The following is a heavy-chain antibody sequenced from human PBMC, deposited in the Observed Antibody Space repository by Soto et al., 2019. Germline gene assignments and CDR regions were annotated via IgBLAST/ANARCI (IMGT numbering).Heavy chain of an antibody. V-gene: IGHV4-59*01. D-gene: IGHD4-17*01. CDR3: ARDHPTYDDGMDV. CDR1: GGSSSSYY. CDR2: IYYSGST. Sequence: QVQLQESGPGLVKPSETLSLTCTVSGGSSSSYYWSWIRLPPGKGLEWIGSIYYSGSTNYNPSLKSRVTISVDTSKNQFSLKLSSVTAADTAVYDCARDHPTYDDGMDVWGQGTTVTVSS. J-gene: IGHJ6*02.